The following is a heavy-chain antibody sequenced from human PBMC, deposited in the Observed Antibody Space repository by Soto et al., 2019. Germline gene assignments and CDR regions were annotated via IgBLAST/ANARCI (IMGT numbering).Heavy chain of an antibody. CDR3: ARGLITFGGVIVHHDAFDI. Sequence: EVQLVESGGGLVQPGGSLRLSCAASGFTFSSYWMSWVRQAPGKGLEWVANIKQDGSEKYYVDSVKGRFTISRDNAKNSLYLQMNSLRAEDTAVYYCARGLITFGGVIVHHDAFDIWGQGTMVTVSS. J-gene: IGHJ3*02. CDR1: GFTFSSYW. CDR2: IKQDGSEK. D-gene: IGHD3-16*02. V-gene: IGHV3-7*01.